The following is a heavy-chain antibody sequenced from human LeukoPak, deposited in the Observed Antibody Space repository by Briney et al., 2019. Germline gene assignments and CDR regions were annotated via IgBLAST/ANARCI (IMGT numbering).Heavy chain of an antibody. Sequence: GESLKISCNGAGSCFTSYWIAWLRQLPGKGLGWMGIIYPGDSTTTSSPSFQGQVTISADKSISTAYLQWSSLKASDCAMYYCARRADSSCDFVSWGQRTLVTVSS. D-gene: IGHD3-22*01. V-gene: IGHV5-51*01. CDR3: ARRADSSCDFVS. CDR1: GSCFTSYW. J-gene: IGHJ5*01. CDR2: IYPGDSTT.